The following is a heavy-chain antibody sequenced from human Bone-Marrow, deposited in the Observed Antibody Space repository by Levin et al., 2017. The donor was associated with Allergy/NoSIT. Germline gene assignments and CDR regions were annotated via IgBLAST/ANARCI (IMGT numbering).Heavy chain of an antibody. Sequence: SQTLSLTCTVSAGSISSSSYYWGWIRQPPGKGLEWIGNIYYSGSTYYNPSLKSRVTISVDTSKNQFSLKLSSVTAADTAVYYCARGLTSSGYGGRFGDPWGQGTLVTVSS. V-gene: IGHV4-39*07. CDR1: AGSISSSSYY. CDR3: ARGLTSSGYGGRFGDP. CDR2: IYYSGST. J-gene: IGHJ5*02. D-gene: IGHD3-22*01.